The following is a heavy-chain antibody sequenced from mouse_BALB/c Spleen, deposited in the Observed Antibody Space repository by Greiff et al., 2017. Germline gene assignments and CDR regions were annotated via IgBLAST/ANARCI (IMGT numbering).Heavy chain of an antibody. V-gene: IGHV5-6-3*01. Sequence: EVMLVESGGGLVQPGGSLKLSCAASGFTFSSYGMSWVRQTPDKRLELVATINSNGGSTYYPDSVKGRFTISRDNAKNTLYLQMSSLKSEDTAMYYCARDGGFDYWGQGTTLTVSS. CDR3: ARDGGFDY. CDR1: GFTFSSYG. J-gene: IGHJ2*01. CDR2: INSNGGST.